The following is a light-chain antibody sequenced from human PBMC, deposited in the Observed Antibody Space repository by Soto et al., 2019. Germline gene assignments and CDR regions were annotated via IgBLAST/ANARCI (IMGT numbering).Light chain of an antibody. Sequence: QSVLTQPASVSGSPGQSITISCTGTSSDVGGYNFVSWYQHHPGKAPKLIISDVSNRPSGVSNRFSGSKSVNTASLTISGLQAEDEADYYCSSYTTSSTQVFGGGTKLTVL. V-gene: IGLV2-14*01. CDR2: DVS. J-gene: IGLJ2*01. CDR3: SSYTTSSTQV. CDR1: SSDVGGYNF.